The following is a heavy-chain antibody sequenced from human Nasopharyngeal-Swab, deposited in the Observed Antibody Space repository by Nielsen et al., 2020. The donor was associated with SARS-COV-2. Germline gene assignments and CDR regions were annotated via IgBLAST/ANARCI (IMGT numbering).Heavy chain of an antibody. CDR3: AKDQDGVSPFDY. V-gene: IGHV3-30*18. J-gene: IGHJ4*02. Sequence: LKISCAASGFTFSSYGMHWVRQAPGKGLEWVAVISYDGSNKYYADSVKGRFTISRDNSKNTLYLQMNSLRAEDTAVYYCAKDQDGVSPFDYWGQGTLVTVSS. CDR2: ISYDGSNK. CDR1: GFTFSSYG. D-gene: IGHD3-10*01.